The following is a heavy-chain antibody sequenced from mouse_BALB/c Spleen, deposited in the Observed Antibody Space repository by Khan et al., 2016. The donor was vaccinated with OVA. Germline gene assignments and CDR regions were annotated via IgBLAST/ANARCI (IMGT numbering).Heavy chain of an antibody. V-gene: IGHV3-6*02. Sequence: EVQLQESGPGLVKPSQSLYLTCSVTGYSITSGYYWNWIRQFPGNKLEWMGYISYDGSNNYNPSLKNRISITRDTSKNKFFLKLNSVTTEDTATYYCARDLYYGLDYWGQGTTLTVSS. CDR1: GYSITSGYY. CDR2: ISYDGSN. CDR3: ARDLYYGLDY. J-gene: IGHJ2*01. D-gene: IGHD1-1*01.